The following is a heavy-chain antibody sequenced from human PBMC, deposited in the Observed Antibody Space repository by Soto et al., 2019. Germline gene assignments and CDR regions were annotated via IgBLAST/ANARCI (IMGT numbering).Heavy chain of an antibody. D-gene: IGHD6-13*01. Sequence: SQTLSLTCAISGDSVSSNSAAWNWIRQSPSRGLEWLGRTYYRSKWYNDYAVSVKSRITINPDTSKNQFSLQLNSVTPEDTAVYYCARGVEAAAGTPAYFDYWGQGTLVTVSS. CDR2: TYYRSKWYN. V-gene: IGHV6-1*01. J-gene: IGHJ4*02. CDR3: ARGVEAAAGTPAYFDY. CDR1: GDSVSSNSAA.